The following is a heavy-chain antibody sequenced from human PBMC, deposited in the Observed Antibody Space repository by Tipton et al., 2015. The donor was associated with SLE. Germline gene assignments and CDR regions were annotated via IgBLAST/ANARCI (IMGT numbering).Heavy chain of an antibody. Sequence: TLSLTCTVSGGSISSSSYYWGWIRQPPGKGLEWIGSIYYSGSTYYNPSLKSRVTISVDTSKNQFSLKLSSVTAADTAVYYCAREDLVGDYWGQGTLVTVSS. CDR3: AREDLVGDY. D-gene: IGHD2-8*02. J-gene: IGHJ4*02. CDR2: IYYSGST. CDR1: GGSISSSSYY. V-gene: IGHV4-39*07.